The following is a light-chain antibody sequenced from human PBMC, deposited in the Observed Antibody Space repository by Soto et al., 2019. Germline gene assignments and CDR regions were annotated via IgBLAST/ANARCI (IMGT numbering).Light chain of an antibody. CDR3: QQYNSYSPLT. Sequence: DIQMTQSPSSLSASIGDRVTITCRASQYISSWLALYQQKPGKAPKLLMFDTFSLESGVPSRLSGSRSGTEFTLTISSRQPDDYATYYCQQYNSYSPLTFGGGTKVEIK. CDR1: QYISSW. J-gene: IGKJ4*01. CDR2: DTF. V-gene: IGKV1-5*01.